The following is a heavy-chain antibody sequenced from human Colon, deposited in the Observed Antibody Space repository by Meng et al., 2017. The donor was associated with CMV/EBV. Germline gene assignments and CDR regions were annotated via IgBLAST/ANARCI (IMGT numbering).Heavy chain of an antibody. CDR1: GGSFSGYY. V-gene: IGHV4-34*01. Sequence: QVQLHQWGAGLLKPSEALSLTCAVYGGSFSGYYWSWIRQPPGKGLEWIGEINHSGSTNYNPSLKSRVTISVDTSKNQFSLKLSSVTAADTAVYYCASILFAAAAGGWGGYWGQGTLVTVSS. CDR3: ASILFAAAAGGWGGY. D-gene: IGHD6-13*01. J-gene: IGHJ4*02. CDR2: INHSGST.